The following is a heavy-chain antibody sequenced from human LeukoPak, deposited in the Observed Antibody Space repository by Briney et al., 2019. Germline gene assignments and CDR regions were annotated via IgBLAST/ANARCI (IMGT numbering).Heavy chain of an antibody. CDR2: STGTGYST. D-gene: IGHD6-6*01. V-gene: IGHV3-23*01. J-gene: IGHJ4*02. Sequence: PGGSLRLSCAASEFTFNNYAMSWVRQAPGKGLEWVSGSTGTGYSTYYADSVKGRFTISRDNSKNTLYLQMNSLRAEDTAVYYCAKDSLLAARRWHYFDYWGQGTLVTVSS. CDR3: AKDSLLAARRWHYFDY. CDR1: EFTFNNYA.